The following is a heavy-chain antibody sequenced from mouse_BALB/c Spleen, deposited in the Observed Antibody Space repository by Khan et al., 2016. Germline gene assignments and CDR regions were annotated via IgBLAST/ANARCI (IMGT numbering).Heavy chain of an antibody. CDR2: IWSGGST. CDR3: ARTARATYYAMDY. D-gene: IGHD3-1*01. J-gene: IGHJ4*01. Sequence: QGQLMESGPGLVQPSQSLSITCTVSGFSLTSYGVHWVRQSPGKGLEWLGVIWSGGSTDYNAAFISRLSISKDNSKSQVFFKMNSLQANDTAIYYCARTARATYYAMDYWGQATSVTVSS. CDR1: GFSLTSYG. V-gene: IGHV2-2*02.